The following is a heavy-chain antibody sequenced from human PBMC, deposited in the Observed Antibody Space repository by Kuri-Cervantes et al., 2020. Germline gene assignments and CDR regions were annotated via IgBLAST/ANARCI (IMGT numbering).Heavy chain of an antibody. V-gene: IGHV3-23*01. CDR3: ARARLAAAGHYGMDV. J-gene: IGHJ6*02. CDR1: GFTFSSYA. D-gene: IGHD6-13*01. CDR2: ISGSGGST. Sequence: GESLKISCAASGFTFSSYAMSWVRQAPGKGLEWVSAISGSGGSTYYADSVKGRFTISRDNSKNTLYLQMNSLRAEDTAVYYCARARLAAAGHYGMDVWGQGTTVTVSS.